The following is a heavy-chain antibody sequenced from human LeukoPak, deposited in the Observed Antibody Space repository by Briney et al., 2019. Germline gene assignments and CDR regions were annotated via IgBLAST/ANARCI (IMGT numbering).Heavy chain of an antibody. D-gene: IGHD4-17*01. V-gene: IGHV4-61*01. Sequence: PSETLSLTCTVSGGSFSSGSYYWSWIRQPPGTGLEWIGYIYYSGSTNYNPSLKSRVTISVDTSKNQFSLKLSSVTAADTAVYYCARGGSMTTVTTWGLAHGVFDYWGQGTLVTVSS. J-gene: IGHJ4*02. CDR2: IYYSGST. CDR3: ARGGSMTTVTTWGLAHGVFDY. CDR1: GGSFSSGSYY.